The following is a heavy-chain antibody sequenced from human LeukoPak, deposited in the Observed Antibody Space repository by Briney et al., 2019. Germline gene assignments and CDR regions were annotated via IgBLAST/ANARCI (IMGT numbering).Heavy chain of an antibody. J-gene: IGHJ6*03. Sequence: GGSLRLSCAVSGFSLSDYGIHWVRQAPGKGLEWVAFIRYDGSNKYYADSVKGRFTISRDNSKNTLYLQMNSLRAGDTAVYYCAKGGGEYYYYYMDVWGKGTTVTISS. CDR1: GFSLSDYG. CDR2: IRYDGSNK. CDR3: AKGGGEYYYYYMDV. V-gene: IGHV3-30*02. D-gene: IGHD3-10*01.